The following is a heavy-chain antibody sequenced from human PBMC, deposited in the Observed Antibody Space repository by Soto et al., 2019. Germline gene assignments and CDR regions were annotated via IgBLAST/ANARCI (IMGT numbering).Heavy chain of an antibody. Sequence: GGSLRLSCAASGFTFSSYAMHWVRQAPGKGLEYVSAISSNGGSTYYANSVKGRFTISRDNSKNTLYLQMGSLRAEDMVVYYCAGGNCSSTSCYYYYYMDVWGKGTTVTVSS. CDR1: GFTFSSYA. V-gene: IGHV3-64*01. D-gene: IGHD2-2*01. CDR2: ISSNGGST. J-gene: IGHJ6*03. CDR3: AGGNCSSTSCYYYYYMDV.